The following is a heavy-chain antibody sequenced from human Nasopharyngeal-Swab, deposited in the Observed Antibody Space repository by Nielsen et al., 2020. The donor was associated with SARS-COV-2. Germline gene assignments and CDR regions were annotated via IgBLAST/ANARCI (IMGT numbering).Heavy chain of an antibody. CDR1: GFTFDDYA. V-gene: IGHV3-9*01. CDR2: ISWNSGSI. CDR3: AKLPVHYGDYDYFDY. D-gene: IGHD4-17*01. J-gene: IGHJ4*02. Sequence: GGSLRLSCAASGFTFDDYAMHWVRQAPGKGLEWVSGISWNSGSIGYADSVKGRFTISRDNAKNSLYLQMNSLRAEDTALYYSAKLPVHYGDYDYFDYWGQGTLVTVSS.